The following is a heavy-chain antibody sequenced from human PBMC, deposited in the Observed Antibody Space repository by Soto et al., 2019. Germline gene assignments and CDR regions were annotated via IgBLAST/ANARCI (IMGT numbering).Heavy chain of an antibody. D-gene: IGHD3-3*01. J-gene: IGHJ6*02. CDR3: ARDGSVYDFWSRYSPSAYYHNGMDV. CDR1: GGSISSYY. V-gene: IGHV4-4*07. CDR2: IYTSVST. Sequence: SETLSLTCTVSGGSISSYYWSWIRQAAGKGLEWIGRIYTSVSTNYNPSLKSRVTMSVDTSKNQFSLKLSSVTAADTAVYYCARDGSVYDFWSRYSPSAYYHNGMDVWGQGTRVTVSS.